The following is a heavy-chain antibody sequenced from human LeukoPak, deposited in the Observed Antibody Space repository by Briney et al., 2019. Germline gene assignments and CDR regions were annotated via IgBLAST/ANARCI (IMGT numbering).Heavy chain of an antibody. J-gene: IGHJ6*03. Sequence: SETLSLTCAVYGGSFSNYYWSWIRQSPGKGLEWIGEINDSGTINYNPSLMSRVTVSVDKSKNQFSLKLSSATAADTAVHYCARRWNYGRNYYIDVWGKGATVSVSS. CDR1: GGSFSNYY. CDR3: ARRWNYGRNYYIDV. D-gene: IGHD1-7*01. CDR2: INDSGTI. V-gene: IGHV4-34*01.